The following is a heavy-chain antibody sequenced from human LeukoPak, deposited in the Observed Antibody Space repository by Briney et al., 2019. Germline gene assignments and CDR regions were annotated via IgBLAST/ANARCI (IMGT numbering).Heavy chain of an antibody. CDR3: ARTYYFDY. J-gene: IGHJ4*02. CDR2: INHSGSN. CDR1: VGSFSGYY. Sequence: SEPLSLICAVWVGSFSGYYGSWMRQPPGKGLEWIGEINHSGSNNYNPSLKSRVTISVDTSKNQFSLKLSSVTAADTAVYYCARTYYFDYWGQGTLVTVSS. V-gene: IGHV4-34*01.